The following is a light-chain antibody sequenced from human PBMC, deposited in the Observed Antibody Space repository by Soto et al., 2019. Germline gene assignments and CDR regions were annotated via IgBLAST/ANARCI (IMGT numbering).Light chain of an antibody. CDR3: QQYGGSPYT. CDR2: GAS. Sequence: EIVLTQSPGTLSLSPGERATLSCRASQSVRSNYLAWYQQKPGQAPRLLIYGASSRATGIPDRFSGTGSGTDFTLTISRLEPEDFAVXYCQQYGGSPYTFGQGTKLEIK. V-gene: IGKV3-20*01. CDR1: QSVRSNY. J-gene: IGKJ2*01.